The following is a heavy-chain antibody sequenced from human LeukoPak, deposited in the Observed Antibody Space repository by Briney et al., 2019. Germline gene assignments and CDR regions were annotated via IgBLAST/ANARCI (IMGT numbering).Heavy chain of an antibody. V-gene: IGHV3-30*03. CDR1: GFTFSSYG. CDR3: ARDRHSLLFDY. D-gene: IGHD3-16*02. Sequence: GGSLRLSCAASGFTFSSYGIHWVRQAPGKGLEWVAVISYDGSNKYYADSVKGRFTISRDNSKNTLYLQMNSLRAEDTAVYYCARDRHSLLFDYWGQGTLVTVSS. J-gene: IGHJ4*02. CDR2: ISYDGSNK.